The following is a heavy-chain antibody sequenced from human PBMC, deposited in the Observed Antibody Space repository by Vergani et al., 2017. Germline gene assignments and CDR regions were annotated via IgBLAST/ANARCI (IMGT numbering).Heavy chain of an antibody. Sequence: EVQLVESGGGLVKPGGSLRLSCTASGFSFSTYNMSWVRQAPGKGLEWVSSVSGSSATPYYADSVKGRFIISRDNSKNTLHLQMNSLRADDTAVYYCTKGSRGYTGYFFDYWGQGTLATVSS. CDR1: GFSFSTYN. CDR2: VSGSSATP. CDR3: TKGSRGYTGYFFDY. V-gene: IGHV3-23*04. D-gene: IGHD5-12*01. J-gene: IGHJ4*02.